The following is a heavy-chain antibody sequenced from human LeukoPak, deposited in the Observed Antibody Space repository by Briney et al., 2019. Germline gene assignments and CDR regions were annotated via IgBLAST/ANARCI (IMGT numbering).Heavy chain of an antibody. D-gene: IGHD6-19*01. J-gene: IGHJ4*02. CDR3: ARTDSSGWYVFDY. V-gene: IGHV4-39*07. CDR1: GGSISSSSYH. CDR2: IYNSGST. Sequence: TSETLSLTCTVSGGSISSSSYHWGWIRQPPGKGLEWIGTIYNSGSTYYNPSLKSRATISVDTSKNQFSLKLSSVTAADTAVYYCARTDSSGWYVFDYWGQGTLVTVSS.